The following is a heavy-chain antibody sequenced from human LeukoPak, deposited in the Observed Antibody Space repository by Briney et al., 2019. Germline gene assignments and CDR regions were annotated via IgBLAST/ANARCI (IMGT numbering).Heavy chain of an antibody. Sequence: GGSLRLSCAASGFTFSNYDMHWVRQSTGKGLEWVSAIAAVGDTYYPGSVKGRFTISRDNAKNSMYLQMNSLRAGDTAVYYCAGWERGHYVYWGQGTLVTVSS. D-gene: IGHD3-3*01. CDR3: AGWERGHYVY. J-gene: IGHJ4*02. CDR2: IAAVGDT. CDR1: GFTFSNYD. V-gene: IGHV3-13*01.